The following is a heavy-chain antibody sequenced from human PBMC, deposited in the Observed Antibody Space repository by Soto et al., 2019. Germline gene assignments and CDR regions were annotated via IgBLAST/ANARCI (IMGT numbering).Heavy chain of an antibody. J-gene: IGHJ4*02. CDR2: ISATASHT. Sequence: EVQLVESGGGLVTPGGSLRLSCAASGFAFSNYYFNWIRQAPGMGLEWVSSISATASHTFYTDSVKGRFTISRDNTENYRYLQMDSLRVEDMAVYYCAGTYVSADYWGRGTLVTVSS. D-gene: IGHD3-10*01. CDR1: GFAFSNYY. CDR3: AGTYVSADY. V-gene: IGHV3-21*02.